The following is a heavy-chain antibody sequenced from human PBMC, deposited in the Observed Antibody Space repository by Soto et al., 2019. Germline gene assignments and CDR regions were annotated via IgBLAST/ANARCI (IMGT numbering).Heavy chain of an antibody. D-gene: IGHD6-19*01. J-gene: IGHJ4*02. CDR1: GFTFSNYA. CDR2: INSGGDRI. V-gene: IGHV3-23*01. CDR3: AKTVAGNGWYYFDN. Sequence: EVQLLESGGGLVQPGGSLRLSCAASGFTFSNYAMNWVRQAPGKGLEWVSTINSGGDRIYYADSVEGRFTISRDNSKNTLYLQINSLRAEDRAVYYCAKTVAGNGWYYFDNWGQGTLVTVSS.